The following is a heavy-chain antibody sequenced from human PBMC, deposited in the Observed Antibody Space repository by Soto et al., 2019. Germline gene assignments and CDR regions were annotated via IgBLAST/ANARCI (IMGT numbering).Heavy chain of an antibody. CDR2: ISYDGSNK. J-gene: IGHJ4*02. V-gene: IGHV3-30-3*01. CDR1: GFTFSSYA. D-gene: IGHD6-13*01. CDR3: ARGGRIAAAGNSDY. Sequence: GGSLRLSCAAFGFTFSSYAMHWVLQAPGKGLEWVAVISYDGSNKYYADSVKGRFTISRDNSKNTLYLQMNSLRAEDTAVYYCARGGRIAAAGNSDYWGQGTLVTVSS.